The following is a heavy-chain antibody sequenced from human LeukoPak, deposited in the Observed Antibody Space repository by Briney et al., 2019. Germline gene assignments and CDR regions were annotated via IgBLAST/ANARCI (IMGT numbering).Heavy chain of an antibody. Sequence: ASVKVSCKASGYTFTGYYMHWVRQAPGQELEWMGWINPNSGGTNYAQKFQGRVTMTRDTSISTAYMELSSLRSEDTAVYYCARGQRYSSSWYRFGYWGQGTLVTVSS. CDR3: ARGQRYSSSWYRFGY. CDR2: INPNSGGT. CDR1: GYTFTGYY. D-gene: IGHD6-13*01. J-gene: IGHJ4*02. V-gene: IGHV1-2*02.